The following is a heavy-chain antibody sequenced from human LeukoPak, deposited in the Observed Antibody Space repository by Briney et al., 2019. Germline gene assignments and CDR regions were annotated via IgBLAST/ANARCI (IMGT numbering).Heavy chain of an antibody. CDR3: ARGDARDGYNNY. D-gene: IGHD5-24*01. CDR2: INHSGST. CDR1: GGSFSGYY. J-gene: IGHJ4*02. Sequence: SETLSLTCAVYGGSFSGYYWSWIRQPPGKGLEWIGEINHSGSTNYNPSLKSRVTISVDTSRNQFSLKLSSVTAADTAVYYCARGDARDGYNNYWGQGTLVTVSS. V-gene: IGHV4-34*01.